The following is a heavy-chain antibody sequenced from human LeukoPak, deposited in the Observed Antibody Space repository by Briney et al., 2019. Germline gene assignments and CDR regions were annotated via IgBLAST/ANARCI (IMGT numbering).Heavy chain of an antibody. CDR3: ASGYYDSSGYYYRDDAFDI. CDR1: GGSISSYY. J-gene: IGHJ3*02. D-gene: IGHD3-22*01. CDR2: IYYSGST. V-gene: IGHV4-59*12. Sequence: SETLSLTCTVSGGSISSYYWSWIRQPPGKGLEWIGYIYYSGSTNYNPSLKSRVTISVDTSKNQFSLKLSSVTAADTAVYYCASGYYDSSGYYYRDDAFDIWGQGTMVTVSS.